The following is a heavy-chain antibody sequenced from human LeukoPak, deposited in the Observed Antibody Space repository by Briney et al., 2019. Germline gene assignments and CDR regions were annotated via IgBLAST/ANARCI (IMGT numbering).Heavy chain of an antibody. D-gene: IGHD2-2*01. Sequence: ASVKVSCKASGYTFTNYYMNWVRQAPGQGLEWMGIINPSGGSTSYAQKFQGRVTVTRDTSTSTVSMELSSLRSEDTAMYYCASGRYCSSTSCPSIHWGQGTLVTVSS. CDR3: ASGRYCSSTSCPSIH. V-gene: IGHV1-46*01. CDR2: INPSGGST. CDR1: GYTFTNYY. J-gene: IGHJ4*02.